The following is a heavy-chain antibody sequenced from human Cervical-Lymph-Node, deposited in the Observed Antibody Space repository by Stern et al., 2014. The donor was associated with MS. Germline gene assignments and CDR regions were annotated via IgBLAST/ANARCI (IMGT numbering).Heavy chain of an antibody. D-gene: IGHD3-22*01. V-gene: IGHV1-2*06. J-gene: IGHJ4*02. CDR1: GYTFTAFF. Sequence: VQLGESGTKMQKPGASVKVSCKASGYTFTAFFIHWVRQVPGQGLEWMGRLNPNSDDTTYAQTFQDRVTLTRDTSIGTAYLELSRLTSADTAVYYCAREATRIVVGIDYWGQGTQVTVSS. CDR3: AREATRIVVGIDY. CDR2: LNPNSDDT.